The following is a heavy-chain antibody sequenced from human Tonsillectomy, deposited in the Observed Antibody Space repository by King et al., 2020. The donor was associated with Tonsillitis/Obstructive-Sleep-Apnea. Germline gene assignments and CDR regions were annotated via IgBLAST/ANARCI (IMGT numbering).Heavy chain of an antibody. J-gene: IGHJ6*03. CDR1: GFTVSSNY. D-gene: IGHD2-8*01. Sequence: VQLVESGGGLVQPGGSLRLSCAASGFTVSSNYMSWVRQAPGKGLEWVSVIYSGGSTYYADSVKGRFTISRHNSKNTLYLQMNSPRAEDTAVYYCASGTTGVYYYYYMDVWGKGTTVTVSS. CDR3: ASGTTGVYYYYYMDV. V-gene: IGHV3-53*04. CDR2: IYSGGST.